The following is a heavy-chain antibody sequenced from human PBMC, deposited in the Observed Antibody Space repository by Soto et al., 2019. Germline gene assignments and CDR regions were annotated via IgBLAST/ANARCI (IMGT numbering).Heavy chain of an antibody. CDR3: ARGGSSDWQVALDI. D-gene: IGHD6-19*01. CDR2: IHYSGGT. J-gene: IGHJ3*02. Sequence: SATRSLTCTVSGGSISSGDYYWSWIRQPPGKGLEWIGYIHYSGGTNYTPSLKSRVTISVDTSKNQFSLRLTSVTAADTAVYYCARGGSSDWQVALDIWGQGTMVTVSS. V-gene: IGHV4-61*08. CDR1: GGSISSGDYY.